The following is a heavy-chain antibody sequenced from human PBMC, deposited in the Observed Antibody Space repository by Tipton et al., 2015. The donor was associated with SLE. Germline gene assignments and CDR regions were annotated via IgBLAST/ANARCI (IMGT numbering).Heavy chain of an antibody. CDR2: IYYSGST. CDR3: ARARRRDGYNFYYYYYYMDV. J-gene: IGHJ6*03. Sequence: TLSLTCTVSGGSISSNYWSWIRQPPGKGLEWIGYIYYSGSTNYNPSLKSRVTISVDTSKNHFSLNLTSVTAADTAVYYCARARRRDGYNFYYYYYYMDVWGKGTTVTVSS. CDR1: GGSISSNY. V-gene: IGHV4-59*01. D-gene: IGHD5-24*01.